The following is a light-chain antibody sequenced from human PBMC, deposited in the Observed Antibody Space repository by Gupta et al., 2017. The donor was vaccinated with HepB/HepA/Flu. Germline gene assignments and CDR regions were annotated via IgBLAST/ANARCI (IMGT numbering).Light chain of an antibody. Sequence: SYVLPQPPSVSVAPGQTARITSGGVNNIGIKGVHWSQLKPGQAPILVIYYDRDRPSGIPDRFSGSDSGNTATLTINRVEAGDEADYYCQVWDSSSDHVFFGGGTKLTVL. J-gene: IGLJ2*01. CDR3: QVWDSSSDHVF. V-gene: IGLV3-21*04. CDR2: YDR. CDR1: NIGIKG.